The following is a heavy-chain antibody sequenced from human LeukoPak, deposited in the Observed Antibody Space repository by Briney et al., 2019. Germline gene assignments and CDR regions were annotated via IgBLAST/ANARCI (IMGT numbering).Heavy chain of an antibody. CDR2: IYTSEST. V-gene: IGHV4-4*07. D-gene: IGHD6-13*01. Sequence: PSETLSLTRIVCGGFHSSYYWNWLRQAAGKGLEWIGRIYTSESTNYKPSLKRRVTMSGDTSTNQYSLKLSSVTAADTTVYYCASSPRRAAAGTPSALYYYYMDVWGKGTTVTVSS. CDR1: GGFHSSYY. J-gene: IGHJ6*03. CDR3: ASSPRRAAAGTPSALYYYYMDV.